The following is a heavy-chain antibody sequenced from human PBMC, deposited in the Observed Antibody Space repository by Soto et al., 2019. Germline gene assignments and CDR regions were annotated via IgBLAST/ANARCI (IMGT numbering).Heavy chain of an antibody. V-gene: IGHV3-48*03. CDR3: ARDGGVEVAGFDY. D-gene: IGHD6-19*01. Sequence: GGSLRLSCAASGFTFSSYEMTWVRQAPGKGLEWVSYISSSSYTIYHADSVKGRFTISRDNAKNSLYLQMNSLRAEDTAVYYCARDGGVEVAGFDYWGQGTLVTVSS. CDR1: GFTFSSYE. J-gene: IGHJ4*02. CDR2: ISSSSYTI.